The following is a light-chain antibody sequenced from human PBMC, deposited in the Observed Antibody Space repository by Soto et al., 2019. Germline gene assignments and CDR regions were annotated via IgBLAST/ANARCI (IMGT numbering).Light chain of an antibody. V-gene: IGKV1-39*01. J-gene: IGKJ5*01. CDR1: QSIGNH. Sequence: DIQMTQSPSSLSASVGDRVTITCRAGQSIGNHLNWYQQKPGKAPEFLIYAASNLQSGVPSRFSGSGSGTDFTLTVNSLQPEDCATYYCQQSHSSPITFGQGTRLEIK. CDR3: QQSHSSPIT. CDR2: AAS.